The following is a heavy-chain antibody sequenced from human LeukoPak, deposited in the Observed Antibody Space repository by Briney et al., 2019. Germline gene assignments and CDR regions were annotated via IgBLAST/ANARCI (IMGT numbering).Heavy chain of an antibody. J-gene: IGHJ4*02. V-gene: IGHV4-59*01. Sequence: PSETLSLTCTVSGGSISSYYWSWIRQPPGKGLEWIGYIYYSGSANYNPSLESRVTISVDTSKNQFSLKLSSVTAADTAVYYCARRRWRSTGYFDFWGQGTLVTVSS. D-gene: IGHD2-21*01. CDR1: GGSISSYY. CDR3: ARRRWRSTGYFDF. CDR2: IYYSGSA.